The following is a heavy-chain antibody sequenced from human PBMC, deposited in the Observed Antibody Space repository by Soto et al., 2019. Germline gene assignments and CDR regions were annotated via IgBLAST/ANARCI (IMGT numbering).Heavy chain of an antibody. CDR2: IIPIFGTA. D-gene: IGHD4-4*01. V-gene: IGHV1-69*06. CDR1: GGTFSSYA. Sequence: QVQLVQSGAEVKKPGSSVRVSCTASGGTFSSYAISWVRQAPGQGLEWMGGIIPIFGTANYAQKLQGRVTITADKSTSTAYMELSSLRSEDTAVYYCARGTRGYSTPPYYSGMDVWGQGTTVTVSS. CDR3: ARGTRGYSTPPYYSGMDV. J-gene: IGHJ6*02.